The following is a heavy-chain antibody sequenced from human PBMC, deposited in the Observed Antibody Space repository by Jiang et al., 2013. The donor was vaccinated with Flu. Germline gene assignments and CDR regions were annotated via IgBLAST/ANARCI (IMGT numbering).Heavy chain of an antibody. D-gene: IGHD3-22*01. CDR1: GYTFTNYW. CDR2: VYPGDSDT. CDR3: ARRGYYDGGYYYAGGFHY. J-gene: IGHJ4*02. Sequence: GAEVKKPGESLKISCKGSGYTFTNYWIGWVRQMPGKGLEWMGIVYPGDSDTRYIPSFQGQVTISVDKSINTAYLQLSSLKASDTAMYYCARRGYYDGGYYYAGGFHYWGQGTLVTVSS. V-gene: IGHV5-51*01.